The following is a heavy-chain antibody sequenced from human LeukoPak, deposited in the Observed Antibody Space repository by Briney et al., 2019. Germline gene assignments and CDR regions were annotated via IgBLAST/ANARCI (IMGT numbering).Heavy chain of an antibody. J-gene: IGHJ5*02. D-gene: IGHD6-13*01. V-gene: IGHV1-69*01. Sequence: ASVNVSCKASGGTFSSYAISWVRQAPGQGLEWMGGIIPIFSTANYAQKFQGRVTITADESTSTAYMELSSLRSEDTAVYYCARGGGIAAAGTNWFDPWGQGTLVTVSS. CDR2: IIPIFSTA. CDR1: GGTFSSYA. CDR3: ARGGGIAAAGTNWFDP.